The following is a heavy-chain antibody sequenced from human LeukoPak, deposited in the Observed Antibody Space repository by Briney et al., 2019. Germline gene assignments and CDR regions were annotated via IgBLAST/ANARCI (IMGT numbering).Heavy chain of an antibody. CDR2: IYHSGST. CDR3: ARVGPMDV. CDR1: GYSISSGYY. V-gene: IGHV4-38-2*02. Sequence: SETLSLTCTVSGYSISSGYYWGWIRPPPGKGLEWIGSIYHSGSTYYNPSLKSRVTISVDTSKNQFSLKLSSVTAADTAVYYCARVGPMDVWGQGTTVTVSS. J-gene: IGHJ6*02. D-gene: IGHD3-16*01.